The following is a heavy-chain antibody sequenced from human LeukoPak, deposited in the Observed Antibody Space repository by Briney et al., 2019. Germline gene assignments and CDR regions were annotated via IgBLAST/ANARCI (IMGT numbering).Heavy chain of an antibody. CDR3: AKRDYYDSSGFSPLFQH. CDR2: ISGDAANT. J-gene: IGHJ1*01. V-gene: IGHV3-23*01. D-gene: IGHD3-22*01. Sequence: GGSLRLSCAASGFTFTGYAMSWLRQAPGKGLEFVSAISGDAANTFYADSVKGRFTVSRDNSQNILYLQLSNLRAEDTAVYYCAKRDYYDSSGFSPLFQHWGPGTLVTVSS. CDR1: GFTFTGYA.